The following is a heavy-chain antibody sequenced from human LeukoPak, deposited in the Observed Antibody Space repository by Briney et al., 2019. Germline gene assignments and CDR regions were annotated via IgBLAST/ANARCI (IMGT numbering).Heavy chain of an antibody. CDR1: GYTFTGYY. CDR2: INPNSGGT. D-gene: IGHD2-2*02. Sequence: ASVKVSCKASGYTFTGYYMHWVRQAPGQGLEWMGWINPNSGGTNYAQKFQGRVTMTRDTSISTAYMELSRLRSDDTAVYYCARGQVPAAIGPGAFDIWGQGTMVTVSS. CDR3: ARGQVPAAIGPGAFDI. V-gene: IGHV1-2*02. J-gene: IGHJ3*02.